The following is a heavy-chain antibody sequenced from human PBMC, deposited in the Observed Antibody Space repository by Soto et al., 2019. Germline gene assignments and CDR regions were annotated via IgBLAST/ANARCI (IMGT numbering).Heavy chain of an antibody. CDR1: GYTLTELS. D-gene: IGHD3-22*01. CDR3: ATDRIPYYYDSSGYYYFDY. V-gene: IGHV1-24*01. J-gene: IGHJ4*02. Sequence: ASVKVSCKVSGYTLTELSMHWVRQAPGKGLEWMGGFDPEDGETIYAQKFQGKVTMTEDTSTDTAYMELSSLRSEDTAVYYCATDRIPYYYDSSGYYYFDYWGQGTLVTVSS. CDR2: FDPEDGET.